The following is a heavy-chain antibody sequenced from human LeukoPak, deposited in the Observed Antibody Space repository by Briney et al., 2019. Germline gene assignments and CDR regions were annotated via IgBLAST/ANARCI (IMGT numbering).Heavy chain of an antibody. CDR3: ASGPYSSSWYEAGYFDY. CDR2: ISSSGSTI. V-gene: IGHV3-48*03. CDR1: GFTFSSYE. D-gene: IGHD6-13*01. Sequence: GGSLRLSCAASGFTFSSYEMNWVRQAPGKRLEWVSYISSSGSTIYYADSVKGRFTISRDNAKNSLYLQMNSLRAEDTAVYYCASGPYSSSWYEAGYFDYWGQGTLVTVSS. J-gene: IGHJ4*02.